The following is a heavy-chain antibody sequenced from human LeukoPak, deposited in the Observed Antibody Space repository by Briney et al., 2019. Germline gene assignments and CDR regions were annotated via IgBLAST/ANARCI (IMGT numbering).Heavy chain of an antibody. CDR2: ISGSGGST. CDR1: GFTFSSYW. V-gene: IGHV3-23*01. CDR3: AKDVNYYDSSGYSIFQH. J-gene: IGHJ1*01. Sequence: GGSLRLSCAASGFTFSSYWMHWVRQAPGKGLEWVSGISGSGGSTYYADSVKGRFTISRDNSKNTLYLQMNSLRAEDTAVYYCAKDVNYYDSSGYSIFQHWGRGTLVTVSS. D-gene: IGHD3-22*01.